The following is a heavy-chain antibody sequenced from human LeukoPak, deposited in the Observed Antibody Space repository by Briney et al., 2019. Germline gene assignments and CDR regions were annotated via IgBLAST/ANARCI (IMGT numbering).Heavy chain of an antibody. D-gene: IGHD3-3*01. CDR1: GFIFNNYA. J-gene: IGHJ6*02. Sequence: GGSLRLSCAGSGFIFNNYAMHWVRQPPGKGLEWVSGISWNSGSIDYADSVKGRFTISRDNSKNTLYLQMNSLRAEGTAVYYCARAGAYYDFWSGYYPYYYYGMDVWGQGTTVTVSS. CDR2: ISWNSGSI. CDR3: ARAGAYYDFWSGYYPYYYYGMDV. V-gene: IGHV3-9*01.